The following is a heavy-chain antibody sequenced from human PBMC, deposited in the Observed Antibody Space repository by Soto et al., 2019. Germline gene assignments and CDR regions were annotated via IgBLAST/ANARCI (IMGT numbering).Heavy chain of an antibody. J-gene: IGHJ3*02. D-gene: IGHD4-17*01. Sequence: XETLYLTCAVSGGSISSSNWWSWVRQPPGKGLEWIGEIYHSGSTNYNPSLKSRVTISVDKSKNQFSLKLSSVTAADTAVYYCARGGTTVTTPDAFDIWGQGTMVTVS. CDR3: ARGGTTVTTPDAFDI. CDR2: IYHSGST. CDR1: GGSISSSNW. V-gene: IGHV4-4*02.